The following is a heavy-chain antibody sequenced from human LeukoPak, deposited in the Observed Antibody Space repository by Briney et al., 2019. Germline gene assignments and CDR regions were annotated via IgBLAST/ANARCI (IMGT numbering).Heavy chain of an antibody. V-gene: IGHV3-15*01. D-gene: IGHD5-18*01. CDR1: GFTFNAYS. CDR3: TTEGFTYGHHALGI. J-gene: IGHJ3*02. CDR2: MRSEARGGTP. Sequence: GGSLRLSCAASGFTFNAYSMNWVRQAPGKGLEWVGRMRSEARGGTPDYAALVKCRFIISIDDSRSTLYLQMHSLETEDTALYYCTTEGFTYGHHALGIWGQGTVVTVSS.